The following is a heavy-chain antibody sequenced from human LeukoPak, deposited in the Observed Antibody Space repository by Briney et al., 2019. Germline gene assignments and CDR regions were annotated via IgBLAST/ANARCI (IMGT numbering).Heavy chain of an antibody. CDR2: INHSGST. J-gene: IGHJ4*02. V-gene: IGHV4-34*01. CDR3: ARGGPRYGVDY. CDR1: GGSFSGYY. D-gene: IGHD4-17*01. Sequence: SETLSLTCAVYGGSFSGYYWSWIRQPPGKGLEWIGEINHSGSTNYNPSLKSRVTISVDTSKNQFSLKLSSVTAADTAVYYCARGGPRYGVDYWGQGTLVTVSS.